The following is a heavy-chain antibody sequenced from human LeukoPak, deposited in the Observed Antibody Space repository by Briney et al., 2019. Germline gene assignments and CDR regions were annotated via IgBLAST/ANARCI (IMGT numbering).Heavy chain of an antibody. CDR2: IYISGST. CDR3: ARDSNRLRYFDWLWDAFDI. V-gene: IGHV4-4*07. D-gene: IGHD3-9*01. J-gene: IGHJ3*02. Sequence: SETLSLTCTVSGGSISSYYWSWIRQPDGKGLEWIGRIYISGSTNYNPSLKSRVTMSVDTSKNQFSLKLSSVTAADTAVYYCARDSNRLRYFDWLWDAFDIWGQGTMVTVSS. CDR1: GGSISSYY.